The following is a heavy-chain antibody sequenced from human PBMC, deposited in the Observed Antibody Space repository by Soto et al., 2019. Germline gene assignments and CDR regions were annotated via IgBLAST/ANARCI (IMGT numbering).Heavy chain of an antibody. CDR1: GYTFTSYA. J-gene: IGHJ4*02. CDR3: ARDLQADY. Sequence: QVQLVQSGAEVKKPGASVKVSCKASGYTFTSYAMHWVRQAPGQRLEWMGWINAGNGNTKYSQKFXGXVXXTRDTSASTAYMELSSLRSEDTDVYYCARDLQADYWGQGTLVTVSS. CDR2: INAGNGNT. V-gene: IGHV1-3*01.